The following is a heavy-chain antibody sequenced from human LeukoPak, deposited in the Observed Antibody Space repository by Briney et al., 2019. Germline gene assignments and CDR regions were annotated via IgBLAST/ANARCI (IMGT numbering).Heavy chain of an antibody. Sequence: PGGSLRLSCAASGFIFADFTIHWVRQVPGKGLDWVSLINWDGGSTYYADSVKGRFTISRDNSKNSLYLKVDSLTTEDTAFYYCAKGDVDSPMSFYHWGQGTLVTVSS. D-gene: IGHD5-12*01. CDR2: INWDGGST. CDR3: AKGDVDSPMSFYH. V-gene: IGHV3-43*01. CDR1: GFIFADFT. J-gene: IGHJ4*02.